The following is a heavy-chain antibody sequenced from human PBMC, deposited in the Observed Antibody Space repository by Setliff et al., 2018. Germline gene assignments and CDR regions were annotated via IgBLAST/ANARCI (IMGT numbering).Heavy chain of an antibody. J-gene: IGHJ5*02. CDR1: GYSFTNYG. Sequence: ASVKVSCKAFGYSFTNYGLNWVRQAPGQGLEWMGWISGYDDNTNYAQHLQGRVTITTDTSTSTAYMELRSLTSADTAVYYCARGSAKMVALPTANYFDPWGQGTPVTVSS. CDR3: ARGSAKMVALPTANYFDP. CDR2: ISGYDDNT. D-gene: IGHD2-2*01. V-gene: IGHV1-18*01.